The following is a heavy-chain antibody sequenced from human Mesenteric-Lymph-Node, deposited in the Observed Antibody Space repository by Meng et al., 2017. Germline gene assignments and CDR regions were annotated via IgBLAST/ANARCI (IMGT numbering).Heavy chain of an antibody. CDR1: VFTFSSYS. CDR2: ISSSSSYI. V-gene: IGHV3-21*04. CDR3: AKHLLIGGPAYFFSS. D-gene: IGHD2-15*01. J-gene: IGHJ4*02. Sequence: GESLKISCAASVFTFSSYSMNWVRQAPGKGLEWVSSISSSSSYIYYADSVKGRFTISRDNSKNTLYRQMNSLRAEDAALYYLAKHLLIGGPAYFFSSWGQGTLVTVSS.